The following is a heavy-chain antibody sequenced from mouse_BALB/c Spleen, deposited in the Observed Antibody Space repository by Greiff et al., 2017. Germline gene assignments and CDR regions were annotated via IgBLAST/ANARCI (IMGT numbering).Heavy chain of an antibody. V-gene: IGHV14-4*02. CDR3: NAGGYGYDGAWFAY. CDR1: GFNIKDYY. J-gene: IGHJ3*01. Sequence: VHVKQSGAELVRSGASVKLSCTASGFNIKDYYMHWVKQRPEQGLEWIGWIDPENGDTEYAPKFQGKATMTADTSSNTAYLQLSSLTSEDTAVYYCNAGGYGYDGAWFAYWGLGTLVTVSA. D-gene: IGHD2-2*01. CDR2: IDPENGDT.